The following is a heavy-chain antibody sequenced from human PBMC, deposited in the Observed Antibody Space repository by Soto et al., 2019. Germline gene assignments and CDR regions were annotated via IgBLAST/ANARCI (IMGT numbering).Heavy chain of an antibody. Sequence: SETLSLTCSVSGGSISRNNNYWSWIRKPPGKGLEWIGYIYYSGSTNYNPSLKSRVTISVDTSKNQFSLKLSSVTAADTAVYYCARDRYYYDSSGYPKGVYFDYWGQGTLVTVSS. CDR1: GGSISRNNNY. J-gene: IGHJ4*02. D-gene: IGHD3-22*01. CDR2: IYYSGST. CDR3: ARDRYYYDSSGYPKGVYFDY. V-gene: IGHV4-61*01.